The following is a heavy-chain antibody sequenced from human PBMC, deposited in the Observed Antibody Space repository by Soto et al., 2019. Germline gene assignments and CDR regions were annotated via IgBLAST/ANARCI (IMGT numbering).Heavy chain of an antibody. CDR1: LTCYY. J-gene: IGHJ4*02. D-gene: IGHD2-2*01. CDR3: ARPYCSSPSCDHFDY. V-gene: IGHV1-2*02. CDR2: INPNSGGT. Sequence: LTCYYIHWVRQAPGQGLEWMGWINPNSGGTNYAQKFQGRVTMTRDTSISTAYMELSRLRSDDTAVYYCARPYCSSPSCDHFDYWGQGTLVTVSS.